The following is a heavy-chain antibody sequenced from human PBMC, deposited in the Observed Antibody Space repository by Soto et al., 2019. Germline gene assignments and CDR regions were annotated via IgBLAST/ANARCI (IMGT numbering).Heavy chain of an antibody. D-gene: IGHD3-10*02. J-gene: IGHJ4*02. CDR3: NYNLLDY. Sequence: SETLSLTCSVSGGSINNRTYYWGWIRQPPGKGLEWIGSISYSGRTYDNPSLKSRVTISSDTSNNQFSLRGDDTAIYYCVRSGDNYNLLDYWGQGTPVTVSS. CDR2: ISYSGRT. CDR1: GGSINNRTYY. V-gene: IGHV4-39*01.